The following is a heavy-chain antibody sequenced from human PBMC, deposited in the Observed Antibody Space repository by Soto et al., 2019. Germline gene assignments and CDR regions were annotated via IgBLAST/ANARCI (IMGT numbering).Heavy chain of an antibody. CDR3: ARTNSREAFDI. J-gene: IGHJ3*02. V-gene: IGHV4-59*01. CDR2: IYYSGST. CDR1: GGPISSYY. Sequence: QVQLQESGPGLVKPSETLSLTCTVSGGPISSYYWSWIRQPPGKGLEWIGYIYYSGSTNYNPSLKSRVTISVDTSKNQFSLKLSSVTAADTAVYYCARTNSREAFDIWGQGTMVTVSS.